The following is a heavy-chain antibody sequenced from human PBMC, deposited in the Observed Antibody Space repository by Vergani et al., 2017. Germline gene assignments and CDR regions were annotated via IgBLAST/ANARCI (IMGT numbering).Heavy chain of an antibody. D-gene: IGHD3-3*01. CDR1: GGTFSSYT. J-gene: IGHJ5*02. Sequence: QVQLVQSGAEVKKPGSSVKVSCKASGGTFSSYTISWVRQAPGQGLEWMGRIIPILGIANYAQKFQGRVTITADKSTSTAYMELSSLRSEDTAVYYCAREGDFWSGYFSNWFDPWGQGTLVTVSS. CDR3: AREGDFWSGYFSNWFDP. CDR2: IIPILGIA. V-gene: IGHV1-69*08.